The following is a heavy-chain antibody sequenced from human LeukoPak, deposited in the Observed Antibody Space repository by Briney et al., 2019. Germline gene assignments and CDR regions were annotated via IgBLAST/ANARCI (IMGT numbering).Heavy chain of an antibody. Sequence: SETLSLTCTVSGDSVSSGYWNWIRQPPGKGLEWIGYIYDSGITDYSPSLKSRLTISVNTSNSQFSLSLSSVTAADTAVYYCAGRGHRYSRDWGQGILVTVSS. V-gene: IGHV4-4*09. CDR1: GDSVSSGY. CDR3: AGRGHRYSRD. D-gene: IGHD2-15*01. CDR2: IYDSGIT. J-gene: IGHJ1*01.